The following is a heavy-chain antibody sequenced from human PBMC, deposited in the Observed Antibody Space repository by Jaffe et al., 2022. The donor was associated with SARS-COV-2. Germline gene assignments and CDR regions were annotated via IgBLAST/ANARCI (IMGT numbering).Heavy chain of an antibody. J-gene: IGHJ6*03. CDR1: GFTFTNAW. Sequence: EVQLVESGGVLVKPGGSLRVSCTASGFTFTNAWMSWVRQAPGKGLEWVGRIKSKTDDGTADYAAPVKGRFTVSRDDSKNTLYLQMNSLKTEDTAVYYCSTVSRYCSGAACYYYMDVWGTGTTVTVSS. CDR2: IKSKTDDGTA. CDR3: STVSRYCSGAACYYYMDV. V-gene: IGHV3-15*01. D-gene: IGHD2-15*01.